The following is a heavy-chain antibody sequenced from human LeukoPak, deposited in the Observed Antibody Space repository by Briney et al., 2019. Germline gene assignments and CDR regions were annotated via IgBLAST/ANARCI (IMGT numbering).Heavy chain of an antibody. J-gene: IGHJ4*02. CDR2: INPNSGNT. Sequence: ASVKVSCKASGYTFTGYYMHWVRQAPGQGLEWMGRINPNSGNTNYAQKLQGRVTMTTDTSTSTAYMELRSLRSDDTAVYYCARDRAILGSHSLYFDYWGQGTLVTVSS. V-gene: IGHV1-2*06. CDR1: GYTFTGYY. CDR3: ARDRAILGSHSLYFDY. D-gene: IGHD3-3*01.